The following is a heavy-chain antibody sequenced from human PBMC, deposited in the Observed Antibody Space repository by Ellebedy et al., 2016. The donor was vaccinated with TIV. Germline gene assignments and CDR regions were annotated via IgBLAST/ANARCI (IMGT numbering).Heavy chain of an antibody. V-gene: IGHV3-74*01. Sequence: GESLKISCAASGFTFSSYWMHWVRQAPGKGLVWVPRINSDKSSTSYADSVKGRFTISRDNAKNTLYLQMNSLRAEDTAVYYCARDYGDYTYSDAFDIWGQGTMVTVSS. CDR1: GFTFSSYW. J-gene: IGHJ3*02. D-gene: IGHD4-17*01. CDR2: INSDKSST. CDR3: ARDYGDYTYSDAFDI.